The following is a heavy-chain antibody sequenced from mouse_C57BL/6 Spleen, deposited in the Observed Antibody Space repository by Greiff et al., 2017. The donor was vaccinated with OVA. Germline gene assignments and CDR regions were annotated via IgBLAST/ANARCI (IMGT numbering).Heavy chain of an antibody. CDR3: EGYGYDDDLDY. Sequence: VQLQQSGAELVKPGASVKLSCKASGYTFTSYWMQWVKQRPGQGLEWIGEIDPSDSYTNYTQKFKGKATLTVDTSSSTAYMELSSLTSEDSAGDYYEGYGYDDDLDYWGQGTTLTVSS. CDR1: GYTFTSYW. J-gene: IGHJ2*01. V-gene: IGHV1-50*01. CDR2: IDPSDSYT. D-gene: IGHD2-2*01.